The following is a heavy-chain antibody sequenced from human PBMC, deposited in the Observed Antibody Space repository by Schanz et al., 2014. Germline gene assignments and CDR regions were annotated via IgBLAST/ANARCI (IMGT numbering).Heavy chain of an antibody. V-gene: IGHV3-7*01. CDR2: IKPDGSEK. D-gene: IGHD3-3*01. CDR3: ARDKGGYYPFDY. Sequence: EVQVVESGGGFVQPGGSLRLSCAASGFTFSSYVMNWVRQAPGKGLEWVAKIKPDGSEKLYVDSVRGRFTISRDNAKNSLYLQMNSLRAEDTAVYYCARDKGGYYPFDYWGQGTLVTVSS. CDR1: GFTFSSYV. J-gene: IGHJ4*02.